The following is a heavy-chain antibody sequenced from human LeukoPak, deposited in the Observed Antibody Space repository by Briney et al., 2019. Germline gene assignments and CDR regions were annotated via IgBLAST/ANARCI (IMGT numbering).Heavy chain of an antibody. CDR3: ARDGMYYYDSSGYYFRAFDI. V-gene: IGHV4-39*07. D-gene: IGHD3-22*01. CDR2: VYYSGYT. CDR1: GGSISSSSYY. Sequence: SETLSLTCTVSGGSISSSSYYWGWIRQPPGKGLEWIGSVYYSGYTYYNPSLKSRVTISVDTSNDQFSLKLSSVTAADTAVYYCARDGMYYYDSSGYYFRAFDIWGQGTMVTVSS. J-gene: IGHJ3*02.